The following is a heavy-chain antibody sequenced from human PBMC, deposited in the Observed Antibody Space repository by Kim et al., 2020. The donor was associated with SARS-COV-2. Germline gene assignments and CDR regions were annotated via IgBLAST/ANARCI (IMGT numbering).Heavy chain of an antibody. V-gene: IGHV3-30*01. J-gene: IGHJ6*03. D-gene: IGHD3-10*01. Sequence: SVKGRFTISRDNSKNTLYLQMNSLRAEDTAVYYCARGGFKRRDYYYYMDVWGKGTTVTVSS. CDR3: ARGGFKRRDYYYYMDV.